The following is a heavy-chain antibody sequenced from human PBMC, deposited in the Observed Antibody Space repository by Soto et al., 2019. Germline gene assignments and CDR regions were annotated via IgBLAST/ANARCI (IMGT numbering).Heavy chain of an antibody. CDR1: GYTFTSYD. CDR2: MNPNSGNT. V-gene: IGHV1-8*01. J-gene: IGHJ6*02. D-gene: IGHD6-13*01. CDR3: ARSFFSSIGFHSGNSYYCYGMDV. Sequence: SVKVSCKASGYTFTSYDINWVRQATGQGLEWMGWMNPNSGNTGYAQKFQGRVTMTRNTSISTAYMELSSLRSEDTAVYYCARSFFSSIGFHSGNSYYCYGMDVWGQGTTVTVSS.